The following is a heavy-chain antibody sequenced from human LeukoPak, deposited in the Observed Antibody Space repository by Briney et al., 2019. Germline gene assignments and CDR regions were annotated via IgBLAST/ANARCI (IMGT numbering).Heavy chain of an antibody. CDR3: ARAAWSSSSSPADY. Sequence: ASVKVPCKASGYTFPSYAMHWVRQAPGQRLEWMGWINAGNGNTKYSQKFQGRVTITRDTSASTAYMELSSLRSEDTAVYYCARAAWSSSSSPADYWGQGTLVTVSS. D-gene: IGHD6-13*01. J-gene: IGHJ4*02. CDR1: GYTFPSYA. V-gene: IGHV1-3*01. CDR2: INAGNGNT.